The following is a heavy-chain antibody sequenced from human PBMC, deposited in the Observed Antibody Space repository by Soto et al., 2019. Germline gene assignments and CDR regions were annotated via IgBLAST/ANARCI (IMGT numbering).Heavy chain of an antibody. V-gene: IGHV4-61*03. Sequence: SETLALTCTVFGAPVSSGTYYWIWIRQAPGKGLEWVGHIYYTGSTNYNPSLNNRVTISVDTSKNHFSLQLTSVTAADTAVYYCARGAGFSYASTWFDIWGQGTLVTVSS. CDR2: IYYTGST. J-gene: IGHJ5*02. CDR3: ARGAGFSYASTWFDI. CDR1: GAPVSSGTYY. D-gene: IGHD5-18*01.